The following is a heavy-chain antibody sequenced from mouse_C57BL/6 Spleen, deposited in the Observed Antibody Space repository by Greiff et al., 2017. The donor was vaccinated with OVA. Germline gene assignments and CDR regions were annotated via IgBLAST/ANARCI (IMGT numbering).Heavy chain of an antibody. D-gene: IGHD1-1*01. Sequence: EVKLVESGPGLVKPSQSLSLTCSVTGYSITSGYYWNWIRQFPGNKLEWLGYISYDGSNNYNPSLKNRISITRDTSKNQFFLKLNSVTTEDTATYYCARGTTTVDWYFDVWGTGTTVTVSS. J-gene: IGHJ1*03. CDR1: GYSITSGYY. V-gene: IGHV3-6*01. CDR2: ISYDGSN. CDR3: ARGTTTVDWYFDV.